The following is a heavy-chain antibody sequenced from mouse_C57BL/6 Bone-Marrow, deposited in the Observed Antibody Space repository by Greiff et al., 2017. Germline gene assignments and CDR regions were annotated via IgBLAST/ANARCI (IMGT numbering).Heavy chain of an antibody. CDR2: INPNNGGT. CDR1: GYTFTDYN. Sequence: VQLKESGPELVKPGASVKIPCKASGYTFTDYNMDWVKQSHGKSLEWIGDINPNNGGTIYNQKFKGKATLTLDKSSSTAYMELRILTSEDTAVYYCARRDGYLPFAYWGQGTLVTVAA. D-gene: IGHD2-3*01. J-gene: IGHJ3*01. CDR3: ARRDGYLPFAY. V-gene: IGHV1-18*01.